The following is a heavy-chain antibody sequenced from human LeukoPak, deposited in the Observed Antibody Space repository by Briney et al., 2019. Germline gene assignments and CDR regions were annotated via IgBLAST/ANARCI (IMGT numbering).Heavy chain of an antibody. CDR1: EGTFSSYV. J-gene: IGHJ3*02. CDR2: IIPGFGTA. Sequence: SVKVSCKASEGTFSSYVISWVRQAPGQGLEWMGGIIPGFGTANYAQKFQGTVTITADVSATTVYMVLNSLRSEDTAVYYCAREPEPAITMVRGEVFDIWGQGTMVIVSS. CDR3: AREPEPAITMVRGEVFDI. D-gene: IGHD3-10*01. V-gene: IGHV1-69*01.